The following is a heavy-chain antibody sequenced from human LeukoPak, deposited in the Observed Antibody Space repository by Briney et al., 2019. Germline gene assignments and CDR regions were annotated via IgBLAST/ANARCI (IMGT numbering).Heavy chain of an antibody. CDR3: ARGPTVTTDY. CDR1: GGSINSGDYH. J-gene: IGHJ4*02. V-gene: IGHV4-30-4*07. D-gene: IGHD4-17*01. Sequence: SETLSLTCTVSGGSINSGDYHWSWIRQPPGKSLEWIGSTYYQPSLKSRVSISVDISKNQFSLKLSSVTAADTAVYYCARGPTVTTDYWGQGTLVTVSS. CDR2: ST.